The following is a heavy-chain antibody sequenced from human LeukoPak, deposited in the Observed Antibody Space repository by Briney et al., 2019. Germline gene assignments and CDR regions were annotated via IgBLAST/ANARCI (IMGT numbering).Heavy chain of an antibody. J-gene: IGHJ4*02. CDR3: ARVFDYGGNLSFDY. CDR1: GGSISSGGYS. Sequence: SETLSLTCAVSGGSISSGGYSWSWIRQPPGKGLEWIGYIYHSGSTNYNPSLKSRVTMSVDTSKNQFSLKLSSVTAADTAVYYCARVFDYGGNLSFDYWGQGTLVTVSS. V-gene: IGHV4-30-2*01. D-gene: IGHD4-23*01. CDR2: IYHSGST.